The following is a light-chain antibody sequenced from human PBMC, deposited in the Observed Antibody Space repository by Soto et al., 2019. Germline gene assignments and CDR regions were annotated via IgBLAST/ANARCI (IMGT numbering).Light chain of an antibody. J-gene: IGKJ5*01. V-gene: IGKV3-15*01. CDR1: QSVSSS. CDR3: QQYDNWLSIT. Sequence: EIVLTQSPATLSVSPGERATLSCRASQSVSSSLAWFQQKLGQAPRLLIYGASTRATGIPARFSGSGSGTEFTLTISSLQSEDFAVYYCQQYDNWLSITFGQGTRLEIK. CDR2: GAS.